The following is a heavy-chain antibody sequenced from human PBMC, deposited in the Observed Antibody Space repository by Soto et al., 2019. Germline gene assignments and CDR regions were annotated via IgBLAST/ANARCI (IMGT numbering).Heavy chain of an antibody. V-gene: IGHV3-74*01. D-gene: IGHD2-21*01. J-gene: IGHJ4*02. Sequence: EVELVESGGGLVQPGGSLRLSCAASGFTLGSYWMHWVRQAPGKGLVWVSRLSGDGTGTSYADFVKGRFTISGGNAKNTPYFDMNSLGPDDTAVYSSVRGRGCGSFDQWGQGAVVSVSS. CDR3: VRGRGCGSFDQ. CDR1: GFTLGSYW. CDR2: LSGDGTGT.